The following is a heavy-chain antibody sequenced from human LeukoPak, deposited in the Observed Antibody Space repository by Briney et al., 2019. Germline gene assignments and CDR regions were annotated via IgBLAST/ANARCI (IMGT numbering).Heavy chain of an antibody. CDR3: ARESRGAPFDY. J-gene: IGHJ4*02. CDR1: GGSISSGSYY. V-gene: IGHV4-61*02. CDR2: IYTSGST. D-gene: IGHD1-26*01. Sequence: TLSLTCTVSGGSISSGSYYWSWIRQPAGKGLEWIGRIYTSGSTNYNPSLKSRVTISVDTSKNQFSLKLSSVTAADTAVYYCARESRGAPFDYWGQGTLVTVSS.